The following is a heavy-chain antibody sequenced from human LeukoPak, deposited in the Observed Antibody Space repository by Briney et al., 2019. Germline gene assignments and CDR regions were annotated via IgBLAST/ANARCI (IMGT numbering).Heavy chain of an antibody. Sequence: GASVKVSCKASGYTFTVYYMHWVRQAPGQGLEWMGWINPNSGGTNYAQKFQGRVTMTRDTSISTAYMELSRLRSDDTAVYYCARDSPYYYDSSGYYGFDYWGQGTLVTVSS. CDR1: GYTFTVYY. V-gene: IGHV1-2*02. CDR3: ARDSPYYYDSSGYYGFDY. J-gene: IGHJ4*02. D-gene: IGHD3-22*01. CDR2: INPNSGGT.